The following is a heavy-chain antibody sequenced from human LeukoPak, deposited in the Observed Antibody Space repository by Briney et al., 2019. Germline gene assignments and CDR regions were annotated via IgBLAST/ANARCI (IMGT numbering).Heavy chain of an antibody. CDR1: GFTFSGYA. CDR2: ISSNGGST. Sequence: GGSLRLSCAASGFTFSGYAMHWVRQAPGKGLEYVSAISSNGGSTYYANSVRGRFTISRDNSKNTLYLQMGSLRAEDMAVYYCARSGVVVAFRLDYWGQGTLVTVSS. CDR3: ARSGVVVAFRLDY. V-gene: IGHV3-64*01. D-gene: IGHD2-15*01. J-gene: IGHJ4*02.